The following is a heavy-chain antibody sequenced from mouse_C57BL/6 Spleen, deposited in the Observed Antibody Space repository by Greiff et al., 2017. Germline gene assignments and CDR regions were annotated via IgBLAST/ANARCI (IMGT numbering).Heavy chain of an antibody. CDR2: IYPGDGDT. CDR3: ARSTTQYYFDY. CDR1: GYAFSSSW. Sequence: QVQLQQSGPELVKPGASVKISCKASGYAFSSSWMNWVKQRPGKGLEWIGRIYPGDGDTNYNGKFKGKATLTADKSSSTAYMQLSSLTSEDSAVYFCARSTTQYYFDYWGQGTTLTVSS. V-gene: IGHV1-82*01. D-gene: IGHD6-5*01. J-gene: IGHJ2*01.